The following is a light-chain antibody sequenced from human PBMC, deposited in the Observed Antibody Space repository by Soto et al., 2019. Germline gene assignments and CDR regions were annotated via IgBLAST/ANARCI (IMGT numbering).Light chain of an antibody. CDR2: EVN. CDR3: SSYTSSSTLYV. J-gene: IGLJ1*01. V-gene: IGLV2-14*01. Sequence: QSVLTQPDSVSGSPRQSITISCTGASXDVGGYTYVSWYQQHPGKAPKLIIYEVNNRPSGVSHRFSGSKSGNTASLTISGLQAEDEADYYCSSYTSSSTLYVFGTGTKVNVL. CDR1: SXDVGGYTY.